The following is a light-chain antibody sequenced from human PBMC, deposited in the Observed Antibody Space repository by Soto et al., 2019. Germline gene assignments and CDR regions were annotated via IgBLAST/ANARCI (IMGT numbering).Light chain of an antibody. CDR1: QGIRKD. J-gene: IGKJ4*01. CDR3: LQQNSYPLT. CDR2: AAS. V-gene: IGKV1-17*01. Sequence: DIPMTQSPSSLSASVGDRVTITCRASQGIRKDLGWYQQKPGKAPKRLIYAASSLQSGVPSRFSGSGSGTEFTLTISSLPPEDSATYYCLQQNSYPLTFGGGTTVEIK.